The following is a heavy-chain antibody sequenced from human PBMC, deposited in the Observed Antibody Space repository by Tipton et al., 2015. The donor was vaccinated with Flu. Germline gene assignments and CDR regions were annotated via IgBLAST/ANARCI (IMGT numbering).Heavy chain of an antibody. D-gene: IGHD1-26*01. J-gene: IGHJ3*01. CDR3: ARGVPVTMASSYSFDV. V-gene: IGHV4-59*01. Sequence: TLSLTCMISGGSISSYYWSWIRQSPGRGLEWIGYVYYRGSTSYNPSLKSRVTISVDTSKIQFSLRLNSVTAADTAIYYCARGVPVTMASSYSFDVWGQGTEVSVSP. CDR2: VYYRGST. CDR1: GGSISSYY.